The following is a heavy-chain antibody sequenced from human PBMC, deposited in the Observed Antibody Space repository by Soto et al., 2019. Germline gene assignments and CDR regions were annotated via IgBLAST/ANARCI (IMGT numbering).Heavy chain of an antibody. CDR1: GGSISSYY. Sequence: TLSLTCTVSGGSISSYYWSWIRQPSGKGLEWIGRIYTSGSTNYNPSLKSRVTMSVDTSKNQFSLKLSSVTAADTAVYYCAAGEYYDSSGYYRWGQGTLVTVSS. CDR2: IYTSGST. D-gene: IGHD3-22*01. J-gene: IGHJ4*02. CDR3: AAGEYYDSSGYYR. V-gene: IGHV4-4*07.